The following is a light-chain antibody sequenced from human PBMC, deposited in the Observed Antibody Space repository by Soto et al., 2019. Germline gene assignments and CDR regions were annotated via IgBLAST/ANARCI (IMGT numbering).Light chain of an antibody. CDR2: DAS. CDR3: QQYNSYPWT. J-gene: IGKJ1*01. CDR1: QSISSW. Sequence: DIQMTQSPSTLSASVGDIVSITCRASQSISSWLAWYQQKPGKAPKLLIYDASSLESGVPSRFSGSGSGTEFTLTISSLQPDDFATYYCQQYNSYPWTFGQGTKVDTK. V-gene: IGKV1-5*01.